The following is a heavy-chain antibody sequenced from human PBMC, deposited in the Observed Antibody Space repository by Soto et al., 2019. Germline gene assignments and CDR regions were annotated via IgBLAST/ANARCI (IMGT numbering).Heavy chain of an antibody. J-gene: IGHJ5*02. D-gene: IGHD1-26*01. V-gene: IGHV3-74*01. CDR2: VNPDGSTT. CDR1: KFSFSGYW. Sequence: EVQLVESGGGLVQPGGSLRLSCAASKFSFSGYWMHWVRQAPGKGLMWVSRVNPDGSTTTYADSVKGRFTISRDNAKNTVFLPMTSLRADDTAVYYCAKVASGSYDWFDPWGQGTLVTVSS. CDR3: AKVASGSYDWFDP.